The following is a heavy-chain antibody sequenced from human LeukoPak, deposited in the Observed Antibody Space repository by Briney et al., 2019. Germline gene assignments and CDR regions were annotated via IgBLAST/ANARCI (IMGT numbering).Heavy chain of an antibody. V-gene: IGHV3-7*01. J-gene: IGHJ4*02. Sequence: SWVRQAPGKGLEWVANIKQDGSEKYYVDSVKGRFTISRDNAKNSVYLQMNSLRAEDTAVYYCARGGSGSYYKSRFDYWGQGTLVTVSS. CDR2: IKQDGSEK. D-gene: IGHD3-10*01. CDR3: ARGGSGSYYKSRFDY.